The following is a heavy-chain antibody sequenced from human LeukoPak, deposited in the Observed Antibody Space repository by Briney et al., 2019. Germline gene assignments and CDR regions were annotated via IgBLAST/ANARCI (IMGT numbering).Heavy chain of an antibody. Sequence: SETLSLTCAVYGGSFSGYYWSWIRQPPGKGLEWIGEINHSGSTNYNPSLKSRVTISVDTSKNQFSLKLSSVTAADTAVYYCARINSSSWYFDYFGYWGQGTLVTVSS. CDR3: ARINSSSWYFDYFGY. CDR2: INHSGST. CDR1: GGSFSGYY. J-gene: IGHJ4*02. V-gene: IGHV4-34*01. D-gene: IGHD6-13*01.